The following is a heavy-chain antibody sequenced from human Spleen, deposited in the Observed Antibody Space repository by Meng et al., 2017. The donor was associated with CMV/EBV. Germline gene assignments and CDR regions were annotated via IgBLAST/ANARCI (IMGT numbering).Heavy chain of an antibody. CDR2: INPNSGGT. CDR1: GYTFTGYY. J-gene: IGHJ6*02. Sequence: ASVKVSCKASGYTFTGYYMHWVRQAPGQGLEWMGWINPNSGGTNYAQKFQGRVTMTRDTSISTAYMELSRLRSDDTAVYYCAREGTPFRYCSSTSCPYYYYGIDVWGQGTTVTVSS. D-gene: IGHD2-2*01. V-gene: IGHV1-2*02. CDR3: AREGTPFRYCSSTSCPYYYYGIDV.